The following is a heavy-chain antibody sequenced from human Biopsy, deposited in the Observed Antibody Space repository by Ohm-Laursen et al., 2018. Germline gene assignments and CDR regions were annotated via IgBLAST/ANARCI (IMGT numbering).Heavy chain of an antibody. V-gene: IGHV3-11*01. CDR1: GFTFSDYY. J-gene: IGHJ4*02. CDR3: ARDRRDWQHFFDY. CDR2: IHKDSTTE. D-gene: IGHD3-3*02. Sequence: PLRLSCTASGFTFSDYYMNWFRRAPGKGLAWIAYIHKDSTTEYYADSVRGRFSIPRDNPQKSLYLQMNSLRAEDTAVYYCARDRRDWQHFFDYWGQGTEVIVSS.